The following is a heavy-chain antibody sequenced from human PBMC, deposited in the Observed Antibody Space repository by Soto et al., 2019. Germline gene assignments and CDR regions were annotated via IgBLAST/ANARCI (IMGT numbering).Heavy chain of an antibody. CDR2: IWYDGSNK. V-gene: IGHV3-33*01. CDR1: GFTFSSYG. CDR3: ARGDDYSNLYYYYGMDV. D-gene: IGHD4-4*01. Sequence: LRLSCAASGFTFSSYGMHWVRQAPGKGPEWVAVIWYDGSNKYYADSVKGRFTISRDNSKNTLYLQMNSLRAEDTAVYYCARGDDYSNLYYYYGMDVWGQGTTVTVSS. J-gene: IGHJ6*02.